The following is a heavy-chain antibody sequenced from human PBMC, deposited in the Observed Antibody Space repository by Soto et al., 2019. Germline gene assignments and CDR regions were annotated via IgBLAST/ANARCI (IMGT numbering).Heavy chain of an antibody. J-gene: IGHJ6*02. CDR1: GFTFSSYA. D-gene: IGHD6-13*01. V-gene: IGHV3-30-3*01. CDR3: ARGKIAAAEMDV. CDR2: ISYDGSNK. Sequence: QVQLVESGGGVVQPGRSLRLSCAASGFTFSSYAMHWVRQAPGKGLEWVAVISYDGSNKYNADSVKGRFTISRHNSKNQLYLQKNGLRAEDTAVYYCARGKIAAAEMDVWGQGTTVTVSS.